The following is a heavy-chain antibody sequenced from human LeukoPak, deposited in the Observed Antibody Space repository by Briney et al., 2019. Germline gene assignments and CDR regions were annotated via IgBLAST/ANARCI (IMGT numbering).Heavy chain of an antibody. J-gene: IGHJ5*02. CDR2: IYSGGST. Sequence: PGGSLRLSCAASGFTVSSNYMSWVCQAPGKGLEWVSVIYSGGSTYYADSVKGRFTISRDNSKNTLYLQMNSLRAEDTAVYYCARAKPLRFLEWLLHTNWFDPWGQGTLVTVSS. D-gene: IGHD3-3*01. CDR3: ARAKPLRFLEWLLHTNWFDP. CDR1: GFTVSSNY. V-gene: IGHV3-53*01.